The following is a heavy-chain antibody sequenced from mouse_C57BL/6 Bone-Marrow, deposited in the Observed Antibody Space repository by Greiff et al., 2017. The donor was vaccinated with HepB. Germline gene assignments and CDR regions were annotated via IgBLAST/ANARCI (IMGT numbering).Heavy chain of an antibody. CDR1: GFTFSDFY. CDR2: SRNKANDYTT. J-gene: IGHJ1*03. V-gene: IGHV7-1*01. D-gene: IGHD1-1*01. Sequence: EVKVVESGGGLVQSGRSLRLSCATSGFTFSDFYMEWVRQAPGKGLEWIAASRNKANDYTTEYSASVKGRFIVSRDTSQSILYLQMNALRAEDTAIYYCARDAWTTVVEGYWYFDVWGTGTTVTVSS. CDR3: ARDAWTTVVEGYWYFDV.